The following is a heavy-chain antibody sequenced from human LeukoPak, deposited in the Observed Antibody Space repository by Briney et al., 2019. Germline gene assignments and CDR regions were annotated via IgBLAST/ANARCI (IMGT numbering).Heavy chain of an antibody. J-gene: IGHJ4*02. CDR3: ARAEGIRDGYNY. CDR1: GGSISSCY. CDR2: IYYSWST. V-gene: IGHV4-59*01. Sequence: SEPLSLTCSVSGGSISSCYWSGIRQPPEEGLEGIGYIYYSWSTIYSPSLKGRVTISVDKSQNQFSLKLSSLTTADTAVYYCARAEGIRDGYNYWGQGTLVTVSS. D-gene: IGHD5-24*01.